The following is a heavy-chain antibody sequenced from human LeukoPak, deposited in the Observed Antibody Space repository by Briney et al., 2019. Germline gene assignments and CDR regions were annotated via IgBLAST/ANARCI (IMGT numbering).Heavy chain of an antibody. CDR2: INHSGST. CDR1: GGSFSGYY. J-gene: IGHJ6*03. CDR3: ARGLREWDWSGYYYYYYMDV. Sequence: SETLSLTCAVYGGSFSGYYWSWIRQPPGKGLEWIGEINHSGSTNYNPSLKSRVTISVDTSKNQFSLKLGSVTAADTAVYYCARGLREWDWSGYYYYYYMDVWGKGTTVTVSS. V-gene: IGHV4-34*01. D-gene: IGHD3-3*01.